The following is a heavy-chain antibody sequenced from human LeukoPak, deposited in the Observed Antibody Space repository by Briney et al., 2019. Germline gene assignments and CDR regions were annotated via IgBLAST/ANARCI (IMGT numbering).Heavy chain of an antibody. J-gene: IGHJ4*02. D-gene: IGHD2-15*01. V-gene: IGHV1-18*01. CDR2: ISAYNGNT. CDR1: GYTFTSYG. CDR3: ASTSPCSGGSCYPLGY. Sequence: ASVKVSCKXSGYTFTSYGISWVRQAPGQGLEWMGWISAYNGNTNYSQKLQGRVTMTTDTSTSTAYMELRSLRSDATAVYYCASTSPCSGGSCYPLGYWGQGTLVTVSS.